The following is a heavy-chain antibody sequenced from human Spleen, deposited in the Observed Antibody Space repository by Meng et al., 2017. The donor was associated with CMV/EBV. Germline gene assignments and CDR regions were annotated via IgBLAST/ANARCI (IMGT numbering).Heavy chain of an antibody. D-gene: IGHD6-13*01. CDR2: IDTAGDT. CDR3: ARGVSGSWKTYWYFDL. J-gene: IGHJ2*01. CDR1: GFTFSSYD. Sequence: GESLKISCAASGFTFSSYDMHWVRQVTGKGLEWVSTIDTAGDTYYPDSVTGRFTISRENAKNSLYLQMNSLRAGDTAVYYCARGVSGSWKTYWYFDLWGRGTLVTVSS. V-gene: IGHV3-13*01.